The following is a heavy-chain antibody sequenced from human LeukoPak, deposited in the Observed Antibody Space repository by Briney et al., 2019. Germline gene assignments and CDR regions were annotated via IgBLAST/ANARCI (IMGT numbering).Heavy chain of an antibody. Sequence: QPGGSLRLSCAASGFTFSSYWMSWVRQAPGKGLECVANIKQDGSEKYYVDSVKGRFTISRDNAKNSLYLQMNSLRAEDTAVYYCARDSIAANFDYWGQGTLVTVSS. CDR2: IKQDGSEK. D-gene: IGHD6-13*01. CDR3: ARDSIAANFDY. J-gene: IGHJ4*02. V-gene: IGHV3-7*03. CDR1: GFTFSSYW.